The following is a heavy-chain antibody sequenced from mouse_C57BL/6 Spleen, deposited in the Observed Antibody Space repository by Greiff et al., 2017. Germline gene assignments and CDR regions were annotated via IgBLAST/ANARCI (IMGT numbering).Heavy chain of an antibody. Sequence: EVNLVESGGGLVKPGGSLKLSCAASGFTFSDYGMHWVRQAPEKGLGWVAYISSGSSTIYYADTVKGRFTISRDNAKNTLFLQMTSLRSEDTAMYYCARGDYYGSSPYAMDYWGQGTSVTVSS. CDR1: GFTFSDYG. J-gene: IGHJ4*01. CDR3: ARGDYYGSSPYAMDY. V-gene: IGHV5-17*01. D-gene: IGHD1-1*01. CDR2: ISSGSSTI.